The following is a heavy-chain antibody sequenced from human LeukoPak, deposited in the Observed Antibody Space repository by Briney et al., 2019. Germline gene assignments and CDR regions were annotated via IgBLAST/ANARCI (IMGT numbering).Heavy chain of an antibody. D-gene: IGHD2/OR15-2a*01. Sequence: GASVKVSCTPSGYTFTGFSIHWVRQVAGQGLEWVGWINPESGDTVFAQKFRGRISLTRDTSIRTAYMELTRLTSADTAVYFCARDRFRAPRGPRRIGWFDPWGQGTLVTVSS. J-gene: IGHJ5*02. CDR1: GYTFTGFS. CDR2: INPESGDT. CDR3: ARDRFRAPRGPRRIGWFDP. V-gene: IGHV1-2*02.